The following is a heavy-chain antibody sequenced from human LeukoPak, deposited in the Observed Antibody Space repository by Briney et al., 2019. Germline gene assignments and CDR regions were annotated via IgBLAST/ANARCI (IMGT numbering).Heavy chain of an antibody. CDR1: GYSFTSYW. CDR2: IYPGDCDT. Sequence: GESLQISCYGSGYSFTSYWIGWVRQMPGKSLEWMGIIYPGDCDTTYSPSFQGQVTISADNSISTSYLQWISLKASDTAMYYCARLRDYDRYFDRWGRGTLVTVSS. D-gene: IGHD3-22*01. V-gene: IGHV5-51*01. CDR3: ARLRDYDRYFDR. J-gene: IGHJ2*01.